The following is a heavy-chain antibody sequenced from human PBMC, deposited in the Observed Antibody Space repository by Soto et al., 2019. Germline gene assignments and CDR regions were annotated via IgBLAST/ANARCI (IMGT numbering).Heavy chain of an antibody. D-gene: IGHD1-26*01. CDR2: MNVGNGNT. Sequence: GASVKVSCKASGYTFASYAIHWVRQAPGQRPEWMGWMNVGNGNTQYSVKFQDRVTVTRDTSASTVYMELRNLRWDDTAVYYCARDVGLSALVPSDFGGQGTLVAVSS. J-gene: IGHJ4*02. CDR1: GYTFASYA. CDR3: ARDVGLSALVPSDF. V-gene: IGHV1-3*01.